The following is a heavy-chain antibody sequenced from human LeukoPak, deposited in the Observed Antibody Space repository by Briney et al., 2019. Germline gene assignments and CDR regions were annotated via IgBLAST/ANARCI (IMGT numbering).Heavy chain of an antibody. CDR3: ARHGSGSYIGY. CDR1: GYTFTSYG. CDR2: ISAYNGNT. D-gene: IGHD3-10*01. J-gene: IGHJ4*02. V-gene: IGHV1-18*01. Sequence: ASVKVSCKASGYTFTSYGISWVRQAPGQGLEWMGWISAYNGNTKYAQKLQGRVTMTTDTSTSTVYMELSSLRSEDTAVYYCARHGSGSYIGYWGQGTLVTVSS.